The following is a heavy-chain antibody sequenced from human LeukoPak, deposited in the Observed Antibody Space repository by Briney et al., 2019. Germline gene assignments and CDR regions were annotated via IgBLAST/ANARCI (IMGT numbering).Heavy chain of an antibody. CDR1: GGSISSYY. CDR3: AGSITIFGVVTIDNPFDY. D-gene: IGHD3-3*01. J-gene: IGHJ4*02. Sequence: SETLSLTCTVPGGSISSYYWSWIRQPAGKGLEWIGRIYTSGSTNYNPSLKSRVTMSVDTSKNQFSLKLSSVTAADAAVYYCAGSITIFGVVTIDNPFDYWGQGTLVTVSS. CDR2: IYTSGST. V-gene: IGHV4-4*07.